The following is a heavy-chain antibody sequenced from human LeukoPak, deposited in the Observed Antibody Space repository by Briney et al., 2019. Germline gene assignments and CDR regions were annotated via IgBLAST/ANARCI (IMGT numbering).Heavy chain of an antibody. CDR3: ARDPGIAVAGTSNWFDP. V-gene: IGHV1-69*05. J-gene: IGHJ5*02. Sequence: SVKVSCKASGGTFSSYAISWVRHAPGQGLEWMGGIIPIFGTANYAQKFQGRVTITTDESTSTAYMELSSLRSEDAAVYYCARDPGIAVAGTSNWFDPWGQGTLVTVSS. CDR1: GGTFSSYA. CDR2: IIPIFGTA. D-gene: IGHD6-19*01.